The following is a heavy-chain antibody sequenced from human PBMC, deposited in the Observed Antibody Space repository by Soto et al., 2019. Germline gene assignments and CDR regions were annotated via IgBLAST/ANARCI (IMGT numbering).Heavy chain of an antibody. CDR3: AKFEGQQLAYYYYGMDV. Sequence: PGGSLRLSCEASGFTFSNYAMSWVRQAPGEGLEWVSAISGSGGSTYYADSVKGRFTISRDNSKNTLYLQMNSLRAEDTAVYYCAKFEGQQLAYYYYGMDVWGQGTTVTVSS. CDR1: GFTFSNYA. J-gene: IGHJ6*02. CDR2: ISGSGGST. V-gene: IGHV3-23*01. D-gene: IGHD6-13*01.